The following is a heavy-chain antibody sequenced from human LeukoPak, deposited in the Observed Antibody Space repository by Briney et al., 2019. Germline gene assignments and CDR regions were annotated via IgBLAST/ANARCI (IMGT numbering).Heavy chain of an antibody. J-gene: IGHJ4*02. V-gene: IGHV4-4*09. CDR2: IYTSGST. CDR1: GGSISYYY. D-gene: IGHD4-17*01. Sequence: PSETLSLTCAVSGGSISYYYWSWIRQPPGKGLEWIGYIYTSGSTKYNPSLKSRVTISVDTSKSQFSLKLSSVTAADTAVYYCASVCGDYLSYFDYWGQGTLVTVSS. CDR3: ASVCGDYLSYFDY.